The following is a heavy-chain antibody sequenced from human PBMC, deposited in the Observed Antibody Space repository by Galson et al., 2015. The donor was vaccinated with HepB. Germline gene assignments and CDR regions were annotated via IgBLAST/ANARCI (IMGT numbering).Heavy chain of an antibody. Sequence: SLRLSCAASGFTFSNAWMSWVRQAPGKGLEWVGRIKSKTDGGTTDYAAPVKGRFTISRDDSKNTLYLQMNSLKTEDTAVYYCTTGLVTAHPLDYYYGMDVWGQGTTVTVSS. CDR1: GFTFSNAW. J-gene: IGHJ6*02. D-gene: IGHD2-21*02. CDR2: IKSKTDGGTT. CDR3: TTGLVTAHPLDYYYGMDV. V-gene: IGHV3-15*01.